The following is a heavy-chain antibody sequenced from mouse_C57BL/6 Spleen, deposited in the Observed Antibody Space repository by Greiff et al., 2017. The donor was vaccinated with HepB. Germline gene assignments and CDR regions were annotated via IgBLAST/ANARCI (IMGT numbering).Heavy chain of an antibody. Sequence: EVKLMESGGDLVKPGGSLKLSCAASGFTFSSYGMSWVRQTPDKRLEWVATISSGGSYTYYPDSVKGRFTISRDNAKNTLYLQMSSLKSEDTARYYCARGWEGLDYWGQGTTLTVSS. D-gene: IGHD4-1*01. CDR1: GFTFSSYG. CDR2: ISSGGSYT. J-gene: IGHJ2*01. CDR3: ARGWEGLDY. V-gene: IGHV5-6*01.